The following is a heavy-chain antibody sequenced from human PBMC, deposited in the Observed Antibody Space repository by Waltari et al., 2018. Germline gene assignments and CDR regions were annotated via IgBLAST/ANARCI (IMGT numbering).Heavy chain of an antibody. D-gene: IGHD3-16*02. CDR1: GGIFSRQD. Sequence: QVQLVESGGGVVLPGGALRLSCKASGGIFSRQDMNWVRQAPGMGLAWVSLIRVAGGQKFYADTVKGRFTVSRDNSRDTLYLHMESLRSGDTATYFCATQASISSPSFWGRGTLVTVSS. CDR3: ATQASISSPSF. CDR2: IRVAGGQK. J-gene: IGHJ4*02. V-gene: IGHV3-30*02.